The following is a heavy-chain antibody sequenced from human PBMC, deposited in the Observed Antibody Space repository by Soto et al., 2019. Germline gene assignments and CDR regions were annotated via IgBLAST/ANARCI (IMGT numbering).Heavy chain of an antibody. Sequence: QVQLQESGPGLVKPSGTLSLTCAVSSGSISSSNWWSWVRQPPGKGLEWIGEIYHSGSTNYNPSLQGRVTISVDKSKNQFSLKLSSVTAADTAVYYCARGFRVRGVRNLIPYSFDYWGQGTLVTVSS. CDR2: IYHSGST. CDR3: ARGFRVRGVRNLIPYSFDY. V-gene: IGHV4-4*02. D-gene: IGHD3-10*01. CDR1: SGSISSSNW. J-gene: IGHJ4*02.